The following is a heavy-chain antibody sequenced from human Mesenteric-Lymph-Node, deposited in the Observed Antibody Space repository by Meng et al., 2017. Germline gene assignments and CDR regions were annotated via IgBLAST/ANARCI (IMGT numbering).Heavy chain of an antibody. CDR2: IYPGDSDT. V-gene: IGHV5-51*01. Sequence: ESLKISCNGSGYSFTSYWIGWVRQMPGKGLEWMGIIYPGDSDTRYSPCFQGQVTISADKSISTAYLQWSSLKDSDTAMYYCARGSKSYLYGSVPWGQGTMVTVSS. CDR1: GYSFTSYW. CDR3: ARGSKSYLYGSVP. D-gene: IGHD3-10*01. J-gene: IGHJ5*02.